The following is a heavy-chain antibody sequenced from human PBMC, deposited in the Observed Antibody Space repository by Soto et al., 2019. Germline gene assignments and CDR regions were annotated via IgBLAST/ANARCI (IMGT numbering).Heavy chain of an antibody. V-gene: IGHV2-5*02. CDR2: IYWDDDK. CDR3: AHVPSVPFPPLYGDYHYYFDY. CDR1: GFSLSTSGVG. J-gene: IGHJ4*02. Sequence: SGPTLVKPTQTLTLTCTFSGFSLSTSGVGVGWIRQPPGKALEWLALIYWDDDKRYSPSLKSRLTITKDTSKNQVVLTMTNMDPVDTATYYCAHVPSVPFPPLYGDYHYYFDYWGQGTLVTVSS. D-gene: IGHD4-17*01.